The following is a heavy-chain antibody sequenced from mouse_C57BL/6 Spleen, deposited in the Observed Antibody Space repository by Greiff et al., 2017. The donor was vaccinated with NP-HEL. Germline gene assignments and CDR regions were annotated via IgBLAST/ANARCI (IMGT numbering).Heavy chain of an antibody. Sequence: VQLQQPGAELVMPGASVKLSCKASGYTFTSYWMHWVKQRPGQGLEWIGEIDPSDSYTNYNQKFKGKSTLTVDKSSSTAYMQLSSLTSEDSAVYYCARSGYYGSSYDWYFDVWGTGTTVTVSS. CDR3: ARSGYYGSSYDWYFDV. CDR1: GYTFTSYW. J-gene: IGHJ1*03. V-gene: IGHV1-69*01. D-gene: IGHD1-1*01. CDR2: IDPSDSYT.